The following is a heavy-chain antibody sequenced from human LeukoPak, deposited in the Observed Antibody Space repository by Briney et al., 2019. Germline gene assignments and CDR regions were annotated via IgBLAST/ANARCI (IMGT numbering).Heavy chain of an antibody. Sequence: PSETLSLTCTVSGDSISSYYWSWIRQPPGKGLEWIGYIYDSGSTNYNPSLKSRVTISVDTSKNQFSLKLSSVTAADTAVYYCARDIGGNWFDPWGQGTLVTVSS. CDR2: IYDSGST. D-gene: IGHD3-16*02. J-gene: IGHJ5*02. CDR3: ARDIGGNWFDP. V-gene: IGHV4-59*01. CDR1: GDSISSYY.